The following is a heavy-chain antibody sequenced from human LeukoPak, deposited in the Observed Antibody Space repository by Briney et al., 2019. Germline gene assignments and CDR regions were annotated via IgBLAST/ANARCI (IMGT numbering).Heavy chain of an antibody. Sequence: SETLSLTCTVSGGSISSSSYYWGWVRQPPGKGLEWIGSIYYSGTTYYNPSLKSRVTISVDTSKKQFSLKLSSVTAADTAVYYCASRKRDVGASDYWGQGTLVTVSS. J-gene: IGHJ4*02. V-gene: IGHV4-39*07. CDR1: GGSISSSSYY. CDR3: ASRKRDVGASDY. D-gene: IGHD1-26*01. CDR2: IYYSGTT.